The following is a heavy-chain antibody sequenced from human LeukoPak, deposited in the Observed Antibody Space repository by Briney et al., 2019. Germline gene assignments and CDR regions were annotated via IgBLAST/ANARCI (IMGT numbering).Heavy chain of an antibody. J-gene: IGHJ3*02. CDR1: GGSIGSYY. CDR3: ARSRTAMVNDAFDI. Sequence: PSETLSLTXTVSGGSIGSYYWSWIRQPPGKGLEWIGYIYYSGSTNYNPSLKSRVTISVDTSKNQFSLKLSSVTAADTAVYYCARSRTAMVNDAFDIWGQGTMVTVSS. CDR2: IYYSGST. D-gene: IGHD5-18*01. V-gene: IGHV4-59*01.